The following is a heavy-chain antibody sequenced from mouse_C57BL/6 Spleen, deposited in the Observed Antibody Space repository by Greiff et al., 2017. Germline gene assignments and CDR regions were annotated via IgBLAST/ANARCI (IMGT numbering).Heavy chain of an antibody. CDR1: GYTFTSYW. D-gene: IGHD2-3*01. V-gene: IGHV1-69*01. Sequence: QVQLQQPGAELVMPGASVKLSCKASGYTFTSYWMHWVKQRPGQGLEWIGEIDPSGSYTNYNQKFKGKATLTVDKSSSTAYMQLSSLTSEDSAVYYCATKGGSYVPFDYGGQGTTLTVSS. CDR2: IDPSGSYT. CDR3: ATKGGSYVPFDY. J-gene: IGHJ2*01.